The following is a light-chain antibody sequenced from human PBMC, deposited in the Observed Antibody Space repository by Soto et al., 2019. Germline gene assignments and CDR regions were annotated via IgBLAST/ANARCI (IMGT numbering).Light chain of an antibody. J-gene: IGKJ1*01. CDR1: QGISNY. CDR2: AAS. Sequence: DIQMTQSPSSLSACVGDIVAITFRAIQGISNYLAWYQQQTGKVPKLLIYAASTLQSGVPSRFSGSGSGTDFTLTISSLQPEHVATYYCQKYNSAPQTFGQGTKVDI. CDR3: QKYNSAPQT. V-gene: IGKV1-27*01.